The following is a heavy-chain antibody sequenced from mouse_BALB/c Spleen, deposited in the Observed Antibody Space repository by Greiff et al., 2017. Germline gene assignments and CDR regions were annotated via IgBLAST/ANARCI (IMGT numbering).Heavy chain of an antibody. CDR3: ARGLMITTGRDYFDY. J-gene: IGHJ2*01. CDR1: GFTFSSYA. V-gene: IGHV5-6-5*01. CDR2: ISSGGST. D-gene: IGHD2-4*01. Sequence: EVMLVESGGGLVKPGGSLKLSCAASGFTFSSYAMSWVRQTPEKRLEWVASISSGGSTYYPDSVKGRFTISRDNARNILYLQMSSLRSEDTAMYYCARGLMITTGRDYFDYWGQGTTLTVSS.